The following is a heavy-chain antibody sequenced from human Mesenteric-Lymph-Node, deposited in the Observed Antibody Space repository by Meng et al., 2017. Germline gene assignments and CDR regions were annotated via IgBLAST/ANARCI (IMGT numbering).Heavy chain of an antibody. CDR2: IYYSGST. V-gene: IGHV4-34*01. D-gene: IGHD6-19*01. CDR1: GGSFSGYY. J-gene: IGHJ5*02. CDR3: ARTFGIAVAGTWFDP. Sequence: SETLSLTCAVYGGSFSGYYWGWIRQPPGKGLEWIGSIYYSGSTYYNPSLKSRVTISVDTSKNQFSLKLSSVTAADTAVYYCARTFGIAVAGTWFDPWGQGTLVTVSS.